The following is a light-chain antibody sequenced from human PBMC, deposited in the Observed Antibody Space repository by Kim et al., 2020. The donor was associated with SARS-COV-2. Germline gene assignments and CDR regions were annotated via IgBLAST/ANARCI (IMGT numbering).Light chain of an antibody. CDR3: NSRDNNDNVV. CDR2: GKN. V-gene: IGLV3-19*01. J-gene: IGLJ2*01. Sequence: SSELSQDPAVSVALGQTVRITCQGDSLRSYYATWYQQKPGQAPIVVIYGKNNRPSGIPDRFSGSSSGNTASLTITGTQAGDEADYYCNSRDNNDNVVFGGGTQVTV. CDR1: SLRSYY.